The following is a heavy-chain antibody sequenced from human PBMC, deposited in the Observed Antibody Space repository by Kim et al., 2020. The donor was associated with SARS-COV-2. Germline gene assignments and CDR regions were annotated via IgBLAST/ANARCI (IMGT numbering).Heavy chain of an antibody. V-gene: IGHV3-30*04. D-gene: IGHD6-13*01. CDR2: ISYDGSNK. CDR1: GFTFSSYA. CDR3: ARSPRIAAAGIYYFDY. Sequence: GGSLRLSCAASGFTFSSYAMHWVRQAPGKGLEWVAVISYDGSNKYYVDSVKGRFTISRDNSKNTLYLQMNSLRAEDTAVYYCARSPRIAAAGIYYFDYWGQGTLVTVSS. J-gene: IGHJ4*02.